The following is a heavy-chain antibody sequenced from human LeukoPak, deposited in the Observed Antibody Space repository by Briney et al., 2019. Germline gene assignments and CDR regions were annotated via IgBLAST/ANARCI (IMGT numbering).Heavy chain of an antibody. V-gene: IGHV1-18*01. CDR1: GGTFSSYA. Sequence: TSVKVSCKASGGTFSSYAISWVRQAPGQGLEWMGWISAYNGNTNYAQKLQGRVTMTTDTSTSTAYMELRSLRSDDTAVYYCARTRVGASPLLHWGQGTLVTVSS. J-gene: IGHJ1*01. CDR3: ARTRVGASPLLH. D-gene: IGHD1-26*01. CDR2: ISAYNGNT.